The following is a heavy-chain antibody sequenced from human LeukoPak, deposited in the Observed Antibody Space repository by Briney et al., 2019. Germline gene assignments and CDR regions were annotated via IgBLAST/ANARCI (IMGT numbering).Heavy chain of an antibody. Sequence: PGGSLRLSCAASGFTFSSYAMSWVRQAPGNRLEWVSAISGSGGSTYYADSVKGRFTISRDNSKNTLYLQMNSLRAEDTAVYYCAKDLRVGAEFDYWGQGTLVTVSS. CDR2: ISGSGGST. CDR1: GFTFSSYA. V-gene: IGHV3-23*01. J-gene: IGHJ4*02. CDR3: AKDLRVGAEFDY. D-gene: IGHD1-26*01.